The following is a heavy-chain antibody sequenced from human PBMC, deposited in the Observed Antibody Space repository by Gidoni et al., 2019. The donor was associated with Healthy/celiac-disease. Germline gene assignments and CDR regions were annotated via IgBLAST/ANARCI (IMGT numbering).Heavy chain of an antibody. J-gene: IGHJ4*02. D-gene: IGHD6-25*01. CDR3: ARRGAAREDY. Sequence: ELQLLQSGAEVTQPGASLTISCTGSGYSFTSYWIGWGHQMPGKGLEWRGISYPGDSDTRYSTSFQGQVTISADKSISTAYLQWSSLKASDTAMYYCARRGAAREDYWGQGTLVTVSS. CDR2: SYPGDSDT. V-gene: IGHV5-51*07. CDR1: GYSFTSYW.